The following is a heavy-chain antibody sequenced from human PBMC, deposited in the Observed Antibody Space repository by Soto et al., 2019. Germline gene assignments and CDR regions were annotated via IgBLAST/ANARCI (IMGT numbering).Heavy chain of an antibody. D-gene: IGHD3-22*01. CDR3: ARDGMYYYDSSGYYYGGWFDY. CDR2: IYHSGST. V-gene: IGHV4-4*02. J-gene: IGHJ4*02. CDR1: GGSISSSNW. Sequence: KASETLSLTCAVSGGSISSSNWWSWVRQPPGKGLEWIGEIYHSGSTNYNPSLKSRVTISVDKSKNQFSLKLSSVTAADTAVYYCARDGMYYYDSSGYYYGGWFDYWGQGTLVTVSS.